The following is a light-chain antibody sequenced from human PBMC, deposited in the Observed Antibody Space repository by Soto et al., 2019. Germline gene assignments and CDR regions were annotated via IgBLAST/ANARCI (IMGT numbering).Light chain of an antibody. CDR2: KAS. CDR3: QQSNSYSST. V-gene: IGKV1-5*03. CDR1: QSISSW. Sequence: DIQMAQSPSTLSASVGDRVTITCRASQSISSWLAWYQQKPGKAPKLLIYKASSLESGVPSRFSGSGSGTEFSLTSSSVQPDDFATYYCQQSNSYSSTFGQGTKVEIK. J-gene: IGKJ1*01.